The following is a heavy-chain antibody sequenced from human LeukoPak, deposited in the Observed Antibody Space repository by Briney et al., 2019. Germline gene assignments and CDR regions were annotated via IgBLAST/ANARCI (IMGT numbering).Heavy chain of an antibody. CDR1: GYSFSSYV. V-gene: IGHV5-51*03. D-gene: IGHD6-19*01. CDR2: VYPGDSET. J-gene: IGHJ4*02. Sequence: PGESLKLSCEASGYSFSSYVVAWVRHMPGNCLEWGGAVYPGDSETRFSPSFQGQVAISVDKSINTAYLQWNSLKASDTAMYYCARLRIGVAGDFDYWGQGTLVTVSS. CDR3: ARLRIGVAGDFDY.